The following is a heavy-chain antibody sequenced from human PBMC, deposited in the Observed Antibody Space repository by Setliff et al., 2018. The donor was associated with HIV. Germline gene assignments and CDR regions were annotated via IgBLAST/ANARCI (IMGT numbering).Heavy chain of an antibody. D-gene: IGHD3-10*01. CDR1: GFTFSDYY. Sequence: GGSLRLSCAASGFTFSDYYMSWIRQAPGKGLEWVSYITGSTIFYADSVKGRFTISRDNDKNSVHLQMTSLRAEDTAVYYCASSGSGSYINWFGPWGQGTLVTAPQ. V-gene: IGHV3-11*04. CDR3: ASSGSGSYINWFGP. CDR2: ITGSTI. J-gene: IGHJ5*02.